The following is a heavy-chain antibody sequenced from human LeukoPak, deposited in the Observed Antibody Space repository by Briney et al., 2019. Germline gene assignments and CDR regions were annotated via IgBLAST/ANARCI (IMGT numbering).Heavy chain of an antibody. CDR2: VSSSGSTI. CDR3: ARESRDFWSGYFFDY. V-gene: IGHV3-48*03. Sequence: GGSLRLSCAASGFTFSSYEMNWVRQAPGKGLEWVSYVSSSGSTIYYADSVKGRFTISRDNAKNSLYLQMNSLRAEDTAVYYCARESRDFWSGYFFDYWGQGTLVTVSS. CDR1: GFTFSSYE. D-gene: IGHD3-3*01. J-gene: IGHJ4*02.